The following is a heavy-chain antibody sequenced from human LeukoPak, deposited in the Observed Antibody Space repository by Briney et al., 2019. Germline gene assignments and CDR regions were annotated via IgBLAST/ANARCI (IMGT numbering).Heavy chain of an antibody. CDR1: GGSISSYY. CDR2: IYYSGST. CDR3: ARLRLLQLRYFDY. D-gene: IGHD5-24*01. Sequence: SETLSLTCTVSGGSISSYYWSWIRQPPGKGLEWIGYIYYSGSTNYNPSLKSRVTISVDTSKNQFSLKLSSVTAADTAVYYCARLRLLQLRYFDYWGQGTLVTVSS. J-gene: IGHJ4*02. V-gene: IGHV4-59*01.